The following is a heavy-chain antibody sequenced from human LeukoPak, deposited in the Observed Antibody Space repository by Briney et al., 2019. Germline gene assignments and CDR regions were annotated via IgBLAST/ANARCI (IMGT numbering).Heavy chain of an antibody. CDR2: IYHSGST. V-gene: IGHV4-4*02. CDR3: ARQLPPSGWYGGALDY. D-gene: IGHD6-19*01. J-gene: IGHJ4*02. CDR1: GGSIGSSNW. Sequence: TSETLSLTCAVSGGSIGSSNWWSWVRQPPGKGLEWIGEIYHSGSTNYNPSLKSRVTISVDKSKNQFSLKLSSVTAADTAVYYCARQLPPSGWYGGALDYWGQGTLVTVSS.